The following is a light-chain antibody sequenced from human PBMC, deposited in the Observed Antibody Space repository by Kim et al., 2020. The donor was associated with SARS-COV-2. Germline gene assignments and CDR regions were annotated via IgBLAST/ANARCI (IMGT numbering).Light chain of an antibody. V-gene: IGKV3-20*01. Sequence: EIVLTQSPGTLSLSPGERATLSCTASQNVRANYLAWYQRKSGQAPRLLIYRASFRATGIPDRFSGSGSGADFTLTISRLGPEDVAVYYCQHYDSYPISVGQGTRLEIK. J-gene: IGKJ5*01. CDR1: QNVRANY. CDR2: RAS. CDR3: QHYDSYPIS.